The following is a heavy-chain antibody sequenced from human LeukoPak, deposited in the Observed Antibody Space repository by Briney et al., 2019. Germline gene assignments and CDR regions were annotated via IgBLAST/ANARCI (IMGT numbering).Heavy chain of an antibody. J-gene: IGHJ5*02. Sequence: PSETLSLTCTVSGGSISSSSFYWGWIRPPPGKGLEWIGSIYYSGSTYYNPSLKSRLIISVDTSKNQYSLKLSSVTAADTAVYYCARNVYCSTGVGVNWFDPWGQGTLVTVSS. V-gene: IGHV4-39*07. CDR1: GGSISSSSFY. CDR3: ARNVYCSTGVGVNWFDP. D-gene: IGHD2-8*01. CDR2: IYYSGST.